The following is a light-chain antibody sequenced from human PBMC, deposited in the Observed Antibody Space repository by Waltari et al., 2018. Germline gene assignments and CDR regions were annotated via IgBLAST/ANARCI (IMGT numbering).Light chain of an antibody. CDR1: QAITNY. Sequence: DIQMTQSPSAMSASVGDRVTITCRGGQAITNYLAWFQQKPGKAPKRLIYGASTLQSGVPSRFSGSRSGTEFTLTISSLQPEDFATYYCLQYKSYPFTFGPGTKVDMK. CDR2: GAS. CDR3: LQYKSYPFT. J-gene: IGKJ3*01. V-gene: IGKV1-17*03.